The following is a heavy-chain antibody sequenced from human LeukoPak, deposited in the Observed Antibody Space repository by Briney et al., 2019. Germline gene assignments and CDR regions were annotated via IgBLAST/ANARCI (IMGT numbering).Heavy chain of an antibody. V-gene: IGHV3-7*01. D-gene: IGHD6-6*01. CDR3: ARGISPYSSSSKHYYYYYYMDV. CDR2: IKQDGSER. CDR1: GFTFSSYW. J-gene: IGHJ6*03. Sequence: GGSLRLSCAASGFTFSSYWMSWVRQAPGKGLEWVANIKQDGSERYYVDSVKGRFTISRDNAKNSLYVQMNSLRAEDTAVYYCARGISPYSSSSKHYYYYYYMDVWGKGTTVTVSS.